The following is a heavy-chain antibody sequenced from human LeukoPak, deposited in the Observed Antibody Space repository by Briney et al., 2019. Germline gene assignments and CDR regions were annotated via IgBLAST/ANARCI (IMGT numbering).Heavy chain of an antibody. V-gene: IGHV1-3*01. J-gene: IGHJ4*02. D-gene: IGHD6-13*01. Sequence: ASVKVSCKASGYTFTSYAMHWVRQAPGQRLEWMGWINAGNGNTKYSQKFQSRVTITRDISASTAYMELSSLRSEDTAVYYCARGYSSSWRGRYFDYWGQGTLVTVSS. CDR3: ARGYSSSWRGRYFDY. CDR2: INAGNGNT. CDR1: GYTFTSYA.